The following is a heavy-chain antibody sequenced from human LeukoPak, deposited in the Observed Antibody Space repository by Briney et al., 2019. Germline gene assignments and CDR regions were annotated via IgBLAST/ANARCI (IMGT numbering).Heavy chain of an antibody. CDR2: IYHSGST. Sequence: KPPETLSLTCAVSGYSISSGYYWGWIRQPPGKGLEWIGSIYHSGSTYYNPSLKSRVTISVDTSKNQFSLKLSSVTAADTAVYYCARVVYSSGCFDYWGQGTLVTVSS. CDR1: GYSISSGYY. V-gene: IGHV4-38-2*01. D-gene: IGHD6-19*01. CDR3: ARVVYSSGCFDY. J-gene: IGHJ4*02.